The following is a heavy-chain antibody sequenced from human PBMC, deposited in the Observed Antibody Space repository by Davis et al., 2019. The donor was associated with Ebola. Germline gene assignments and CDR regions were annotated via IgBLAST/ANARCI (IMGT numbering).Heavy chain of an antibody. CDR1: GFTFSGSA. J-gene: IGHJ4*02. CDR3: TAAADSGSDY. Sequence: PGESLKISCAASGFTFSGSAMHWVRQASGKGLEWVGRIRSKANSYATAYTASVKGRFTISRDDSKNTAYLQMNSLKTEDTAVYYCTAAADSGSDYWGQGTLVTVSS. V-gene: IGHV3-73*01. CDR2: IRSKANSYAT. D-gene: IGHD6-13*01.